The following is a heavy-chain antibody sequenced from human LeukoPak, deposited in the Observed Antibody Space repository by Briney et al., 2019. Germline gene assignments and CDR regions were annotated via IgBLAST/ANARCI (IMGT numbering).Heavy chain of an antibody. CDR2: TYHWSKWFN. Sequence: SQTLSLTCAISGDSVTSGIWNWIRQSPSRGLEWLGRTYHWSKWFNDYAVSVESRMTINADTSRNQFSLQLNSVTPEDTAVYFCAREDGYCSGGNCYSYFDSWGQGTLVTVSS. CDR3: AREDGYCSGGNCYSYFDS. D-gene: IGHD2-15*01. V-gene: IGHV6-1*01. J-gene: IGHJ4*02. CDR1: GDSVTSGI.